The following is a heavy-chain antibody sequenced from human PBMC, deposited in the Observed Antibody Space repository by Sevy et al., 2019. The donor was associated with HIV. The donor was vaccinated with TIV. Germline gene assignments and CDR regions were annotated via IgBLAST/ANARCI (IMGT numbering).Heavy chain of an antibody. D-gene: IGHD3-9*01. CDR1: GGSFSGYY. Sequence: SETLSLTCAVYGGSFSGYYWSWIRQPPGKGLEWIGEINHSGSTNYNPSLKSRVTISVDTSKNQFSLKLSSVTAAETAVYYCARALADYDILTGYYRGAYYFDYWGQGTLVTVSS. J-gene: IGHJ4*02. CDR3: ARALADYDILTGYYRGAYYFDY. V-gene: IGHV4-34*01. CDR2: INHSGST.